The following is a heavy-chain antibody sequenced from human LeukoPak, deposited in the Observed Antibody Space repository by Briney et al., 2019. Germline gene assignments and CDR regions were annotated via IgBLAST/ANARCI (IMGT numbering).Heavy chain of an antibody. CDR2: ISSSSSYI. V-gene: IGHV3-21*01. CDR3: ARANYYYDSSGYRDAFDI. Sequence: GGALRLSCAASGFTFSSYSMNWVRQAPGKGLGWVSSISSSSSYIYYADSVKGRFTISRDNTKNSLYLQMNSLRAEDTAVYYCARANYYYDSSGYRDAFDIWGQGTMVTVSS. D-gene: IGHD3-22*01. CDR1: GFTFSSYS. J-gene: IGHJ3*02.